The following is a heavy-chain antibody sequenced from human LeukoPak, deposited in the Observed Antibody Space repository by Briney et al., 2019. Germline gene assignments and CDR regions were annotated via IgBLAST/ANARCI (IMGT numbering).Heavy chain of an antibody. Sequence: SVKVSCKASGGTFSDYAVTWVRQAPGQGLEWMGGIIPIFDTANYAQKFQGRVTISTDESTSTAYMELSSLRAEDTAVYYCARGLIQLWIFDYWGRGTLVTASS. J-gene: IGHJ4*02. V-gene: IGHV1-69*05. CDR1: GGTFSDYA. CDR2: IIPIFDTA. D-gene: IGHD5-18*01. CDR3: ARGLIQLWIFDY.